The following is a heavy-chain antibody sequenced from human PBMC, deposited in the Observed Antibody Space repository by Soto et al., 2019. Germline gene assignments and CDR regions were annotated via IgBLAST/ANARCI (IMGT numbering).Heavy chain of an antibody. CDR3: ARTTAVPNTLRSRYFFDY. V-gene: IGHV4-61*01. D-gene: IGHD4-17*01. CDR2: VYYIGTT. J-gene: IGHJ4*02. CDR1: GGSVSDKTYY. Sequence: SETLSLTCSVSGGSVSDKTYYWIWIRQPPGKRLEWIGYVYYIGTTNYNPSLKSRVTISVDLSKNRFSLRLSSVTTVDTALYYCARTTAVPNTLRSRYFFDYWGQGTLVTVSS.